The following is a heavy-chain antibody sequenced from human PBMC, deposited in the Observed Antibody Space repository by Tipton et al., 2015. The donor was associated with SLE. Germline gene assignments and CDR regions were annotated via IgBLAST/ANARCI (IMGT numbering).Heavy chain of an antibody. D-gene: IGHD3-9*01. V-gene: IGHV4-34*01. CDR2: INHSGST. CDR3: ASLRYFDWPQGHYAFDI. J-gene: IGHJ3*02. Sequence: TLSLTCAVYGGSFSGYYWSWIRQPPGKGLEWIGEINHSGSTNYNPSLKGRVTISVDTSKNQFSLKLSSVTAADTAVYYCASLRYFDWPQGHYAFDIWGQGTMVTVSS. CDR1: GGSFSGYY.